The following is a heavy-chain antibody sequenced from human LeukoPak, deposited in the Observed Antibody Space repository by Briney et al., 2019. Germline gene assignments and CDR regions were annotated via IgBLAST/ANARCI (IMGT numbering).Heavy chain of an antibody. CDR3: AREAGYYYDSSGPPPI. CDR2: INHSGST. D-gene: IGHD3-22*01. Sequence: PSETLSLTCAVYGGSFSGYYWSWIRQPPGKGLEWIGKINHSGSTNYNPSLKSRVTISVDTSKNQFSLKLSSVTAADTAVYYCAREAGYYYDSSGPPPIWGQGTMVTVSS. J-gene: IGHJ3*02. V-gene: IGHV4-34*09. CDR1: GGSFSGYY.